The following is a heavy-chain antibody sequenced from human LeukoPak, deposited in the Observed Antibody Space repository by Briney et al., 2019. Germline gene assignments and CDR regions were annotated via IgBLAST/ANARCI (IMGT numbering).Heavy chain of an antibody. D-gene: IGHD6-13*01. V-gene: IGHV4-39*07. CDR2: IYYSGST. J-gene: IGHJ4*02. CDR1: GGSISSSSYY. Sequence: SETLSLTCAVYGGSISSSSYYWGWIRQPPGKGLEWIGSIYYSGSTYYNPSLKSRVTISVDTSKNQFSLKLSSVTAADTAVYYCARGERIAAAGLTFWGQGTLVTVSS. CDR3: ARGERIAAAGLTF.